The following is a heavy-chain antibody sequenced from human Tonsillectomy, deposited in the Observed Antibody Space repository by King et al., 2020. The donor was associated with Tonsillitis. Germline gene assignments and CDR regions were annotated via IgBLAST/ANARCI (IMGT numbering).Heavy chain of an antibody. CDR2: INPNSGAT. J-gene: IGHJ4*02. V-gene: IGHV1-2*04. Sequence: QVQLVESGAEVKKPGASVKVSCKASGYTFTDYYMNWVRQAPGQGLEWMGWINPNSGATNYAQKFQGWFTMTRDTSISTAYMELSRLRSDDTAVYYCARSNWNDYFDYWGQGALVTVSS. CDR3: ARSNWNDYFDY. CDR1: GYTFTDYY. D-gene: IGHD1-1*01.